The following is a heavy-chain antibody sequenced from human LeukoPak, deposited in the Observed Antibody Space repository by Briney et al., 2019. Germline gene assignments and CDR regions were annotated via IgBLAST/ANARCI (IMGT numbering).Heavy chain of an antibody. J-gene: IGHJ4*02. CDR1: GFTFSSYA. CDR2: ISGSGGST. V-gene: IGHV3-23*01. Sequence: HPGGSLRLSCAASGFTFSSYAMGWVRQAPGKGLEWVSAISGSGGSTYYADSVKGRFTISRDNSKNTLYLQMNSLRAEDTAVYYCAKGKTYYYDSSGYYYLDYWGQGTLVTVSS. D-gene: IGHD3-22*01. CDR3: AKGKTYYYDSSGYYYLDY.